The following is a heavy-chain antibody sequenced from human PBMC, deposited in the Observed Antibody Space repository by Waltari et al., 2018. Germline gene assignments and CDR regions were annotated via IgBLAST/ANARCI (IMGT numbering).Heavy chain of an antibody. D-gene: IGHD3-16*01. J-gene: IGHJ6*03. CDR3: TTTGGSYYYYYYMDV. CDR2: IKSKTDGGTT. Sequence: EVQLVESGGGLVKPGGSLRLSCAASGFTFSNAWMSWVRQAPGKGQEWVGRIKSKTDGGTTDYAAPVKGRFTISRNDSKNTLYLQMNSLKTEDTAVYYCTTTGGSYYYYYYMDVWGKGTTVTVSS. V-gene: IGHV3-15*01. CDR1: GFTFSNAW.